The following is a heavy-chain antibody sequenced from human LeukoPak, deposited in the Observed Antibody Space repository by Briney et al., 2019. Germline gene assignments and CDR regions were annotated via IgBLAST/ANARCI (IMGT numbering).Heavy chain of an antibody. V-gene: IGHV3-23*01. D-gene: IGHD4-17*01. CDR2: ISGSGGST. CDR1: GFTFSSYA. CDR3: THTSTAGDYLFDY. J-gene: IGHJ4*02. Sequence: GGSLRLSCAASGFTFSSYAMSWVRQAPGKGLEWVSAISGSGGSTYYADSVKGRFTISRDNSKNTLYLQMNSLKTEDTAVYYCTHTSTAGDYLFDYWGQGSLVPVSS.